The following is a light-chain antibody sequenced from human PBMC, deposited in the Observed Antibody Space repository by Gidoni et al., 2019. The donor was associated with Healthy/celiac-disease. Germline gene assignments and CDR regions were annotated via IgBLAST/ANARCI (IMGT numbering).Light chain of an antibody. CDR1: QSVSSSY. J-gene: IGKJ4*01. CDR3: QQYGSSPLT. Sequence: EIVLTQSPGTLSLSPGERATLYCRASQSVSSSYLAWYQQKPGQAPRLLIYGASSSATGIPDRFSGSVSGTDFTLTISRLEPEDFAVYYCQQYGSSPLTFGGGTKVEIK. CDR2: GAS. V-gene: IGKV3-20*01.